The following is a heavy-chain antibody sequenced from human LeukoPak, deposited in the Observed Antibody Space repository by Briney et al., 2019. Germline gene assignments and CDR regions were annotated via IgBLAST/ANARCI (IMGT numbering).Heavy chain of an antibody. CDR1: GGSFSGYY. D-gene: IGHD2-15*01. CDR3: ARGAMGVDIVDY. J-gene: IGHJ4*02. V-gene: IGHV4-34*01. CDR2: INHSGST. Sequence: ASETLSLTCAVYGGSFSGYYWSWIRQPPGQGLEWIGEINHSGSTNYNPSLKSRVTISVDTSKNQFSLKLSSVTAADTAVYYCARGAMGVDIVDYWGQGTLVTVSS.